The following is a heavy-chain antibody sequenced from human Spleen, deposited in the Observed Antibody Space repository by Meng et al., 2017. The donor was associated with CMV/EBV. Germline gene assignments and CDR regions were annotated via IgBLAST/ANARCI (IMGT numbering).Heavy chain of an antibody. J-gene: IGHJ6*02. CDR1: GFTFSNYG. CDR2: IWNDGRNK. CDR3: AKDREGGYYVMDV. D-gene: IGHD3-16*01. V-gene: IGHV3-33*06. Sequence: GGSLRLSCEGSGFTFSNYGMHWVRQAPGKGLEWVAVIWNDGRNKYYADSAKGRFTISRDNSKNMLYLQMNSLRVEDTAVYYCAKDREGGYYVMDVWGQGTTVTVSS.